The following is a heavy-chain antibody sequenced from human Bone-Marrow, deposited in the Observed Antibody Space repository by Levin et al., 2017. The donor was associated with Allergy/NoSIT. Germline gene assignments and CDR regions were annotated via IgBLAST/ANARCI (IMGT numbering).Heavy chain of an antibody. CDR2: ISGSDDST. J-gene: IGHJ3*02. Sequence: PGGSLRLSCAASGFIFTTSAMSWVRQAPGKGLEWVSSISGSDDSTYYSDSVKGRLTISRDNSKNTIYLQMNSLRVEDTALYYCAKVRRGLDAFDIWGQGTMVTVFS. CDR3: AKVRRGLDAFDI. CDR1: GFIFTTSA. V-gene: IGHV3-23*01. D-gene: IGHD3/OR15-3a*01.